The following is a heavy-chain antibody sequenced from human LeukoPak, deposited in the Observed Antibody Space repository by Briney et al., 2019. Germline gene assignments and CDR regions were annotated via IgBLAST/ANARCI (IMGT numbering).Heavy chain of an antibody. CDR1: GGTFSSYA. CDR2: IIPIFGTA. V-gene: IGHV1-69*13. CDR3: ARARSSGSPRGAFDI. D-gene: IGHD3-10*01. Sequence: SVKVSCKASGGTFSSYAISWVRQAPGQGLEWMGGIIPIFGTANYAQKFQGRVTITADESTSTAYMELSSLRSEDTAVYYCARARSSGSPRGAFDIWGQGTMVTVSS. J-gene: IGHJ3*02.